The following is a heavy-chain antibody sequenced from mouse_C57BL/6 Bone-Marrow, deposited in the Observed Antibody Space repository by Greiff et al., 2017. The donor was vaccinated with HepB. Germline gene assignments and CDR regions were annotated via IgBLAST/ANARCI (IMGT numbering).Heavy chain of an antibody. CDR1: GYTFTDYE. Sequence: QVQLQQSGAELVRPGASVTLSCKASGYTFTDYEMHWVKQTPVHGLEWIGAIDPETGGTAYNQKFKGKAILTADKSSSTAYMELRSLTSEDSAVYYCTAYGSSYPYFDVWGTGTTVTVSS. J-gene: IGHJ1*03. CDR2: IDPETGGT. V-gene: IGHV1-15*01. CDR3: TAYGSSYPYFDV. D-gene: IGHD1-1*01.